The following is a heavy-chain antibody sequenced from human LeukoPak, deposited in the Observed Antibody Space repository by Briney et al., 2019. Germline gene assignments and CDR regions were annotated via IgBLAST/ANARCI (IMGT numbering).Heavy chain of an antibody. V-gene: IGHV3-53*05. CDR3: ARDQYYESSGSDAFDI. D-gene: IGHD3-22*01. CDR1: GFTVSTDH. CDR2: SYSGGSR. Sequence: GGSLRLSCAASGFTVSTDHMSWVRQAPGKGLEWVAVSYSGGSRSYAESVKGRFTISRDNSRDTLYLQMNSLRPEDTAVYHCARDQYYESSGSDAFDIWGQGTMVTVSS. J-gene: IGHJ3*02.